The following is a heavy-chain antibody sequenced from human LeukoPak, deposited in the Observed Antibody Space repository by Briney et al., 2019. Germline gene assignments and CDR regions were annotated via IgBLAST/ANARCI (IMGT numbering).Heavy chain of an antibody. CDR2: IYYSGST. Sequence: SETLSLTCTVSGGYISSYYWSWIRQPPGKGLEWIGYIYYSGSTYSNPSLKSRVTISVDTSKNQFSLKLSSVTAADTAVYYCARGKQYYDFWSGYLYYFDYWGQGTLVTVSS. D-gene: IGHD3-3*01. V-gene: IGHV4-59*12. J-gene: IGHJ4*02. CDR1: GGYISSYY. CDR3: ARGKQYYDFWSGYLYYFDY.